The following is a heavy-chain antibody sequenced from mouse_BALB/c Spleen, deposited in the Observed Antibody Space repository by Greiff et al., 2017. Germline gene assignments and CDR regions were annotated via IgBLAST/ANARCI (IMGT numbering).Heavy chain of an antibody. D-gene: IGHD1-1*01. V-gene: IGHV1-82*01. J-gene: IGHJ4*01. Sequence: QVHVKQSGPELVKPGASVKISCKASGYAFSSSWMNWVKQRPGQGLEWIGRIYPGDGDTNYNGKFKGKATLTADKSSSTAYMQLGSLTSVDSAVYFCAREIYCYAMDYWGQGTSVTVSS. CDR3: AREIYCYAMDY. CDR2: IYPGDGDT. CDR1: GYAFSSSW.